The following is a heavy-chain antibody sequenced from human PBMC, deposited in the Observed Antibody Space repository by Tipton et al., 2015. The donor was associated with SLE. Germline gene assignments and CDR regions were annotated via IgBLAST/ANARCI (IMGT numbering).Heavy chain of an antibody. CDR2: IRYDGSNE. CDR3: ARDQGSDDYGDY. CDR1: GFTFSSSG. V-gene: IGHV3-30*02. Sequence: GSLRLSCAASGFTFSSSGMHWVRQAPGKGLEWVAFIRYDGSNEYYADSVKGRFTISRDNSKNTLYLQMNSLRAEDTAVYYCARDQGSDDYGDYWGQGTLVTVSS. J-gene: IGHJ4*02.